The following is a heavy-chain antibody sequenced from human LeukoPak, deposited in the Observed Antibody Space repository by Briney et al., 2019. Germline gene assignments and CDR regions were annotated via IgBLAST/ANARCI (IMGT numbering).Heavy chain of an antibody. J-gene: IGHJ6*03. D-gene: IGHD3-3*01. CDR3: ARSLFWSGYMDV. Sequence: PGGSLRLSCAASGFTFSSYAMSWVRQAPGKGLEWVSGFSVSDQTTYYADSVKGRFTISRDNSKNTLYLQMNSLRAEDTAVYYCARSLFWSGYMDVWGKGTTVTISS. V-gene: IGHV3-23*01. CDR1: GFTFSSYA. CDR2: FSVSDQTT.